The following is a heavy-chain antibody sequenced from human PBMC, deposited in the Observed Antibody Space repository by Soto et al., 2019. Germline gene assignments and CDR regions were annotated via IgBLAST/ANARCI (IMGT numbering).Heavy chain of an antibody. CDR3: ARDLVLVPAAAAQRGMDV. J-gene: IGHJ6*02. CDR1: GFTFSSYG. CDR2: IWYDGSNK. V-gene: IGHV3-33*01. Sequence: QVQLVESGGGVVQPGRSLRLSCAASGFTFSSYGMHWVRQAPGKGLEWVAVIWYDGSNKYYADSVKGRFTISRDNSKNTLYLQMSSLRAEDTAVYYCARDLVLVPAAAAQRGMDVWGQGTTVTVSS. D-gene: IGHD2-2*01.